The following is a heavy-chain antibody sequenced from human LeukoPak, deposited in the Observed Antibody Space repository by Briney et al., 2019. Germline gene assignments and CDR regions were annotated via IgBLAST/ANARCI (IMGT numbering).Heavy chain of an antibody. J-gene: IGHJ4*02. V-gene: IGHV1-2*02. CDR1: GYTFTDYY. CDR3: ARVYLGVYYYGSSGYSHLDY. D-gene: IGHD3-22*01. CDR2: INPNSGGT. Sequence: GASVKVSCQASGYTFTDYYMHWVRQAPGQGPEWMGWINPNSGGTNYAQKFQGRVTMTRDTSISTAYMELSRLRSDDPAVYYCARVYLGVYYYGSSGYSHLDYWGQGTLVTVSS.